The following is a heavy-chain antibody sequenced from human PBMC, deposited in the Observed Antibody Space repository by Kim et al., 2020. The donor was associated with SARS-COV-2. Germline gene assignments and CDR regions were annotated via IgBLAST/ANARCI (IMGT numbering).Heavy chain of an antibody. J-gene: IGHJ4*02. CDR3: ARHRSGSYPGPYYFDY. V-gene: IGHV4-39*01. Sequence: SLKSRVTISVDTSKNQFSLKLSSVTAADTAVYYCARHRSGSYPGPYYFDYWGQGTLVTVSS. D-gene: IGHD1-26*01.